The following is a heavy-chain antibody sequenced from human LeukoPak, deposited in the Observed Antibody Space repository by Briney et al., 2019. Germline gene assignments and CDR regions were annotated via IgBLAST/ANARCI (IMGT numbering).Heavy chain of an antibody. CDR1: GGSFSGYY. Sequence: SETLSLTWAVYGGSFSGYYWSWIRQPPGKGLEWIGEINHSGSTNYNPSLKSRVTISVDTSKNQFSLKLSSVTAADTAVYYCARFVGAAHDYWGQGTLVTVSS. V-gene: IGHV4-34*01. CDR3: ARFVGAAHDY. CDR2: INHSGST. J-gene: IGHJ4*02. D-gene: IGHD2-15*01.